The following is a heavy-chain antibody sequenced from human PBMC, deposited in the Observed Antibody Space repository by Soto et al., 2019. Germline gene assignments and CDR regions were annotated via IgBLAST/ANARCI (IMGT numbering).Heavy chain of an antibody. CDR3: TRGDY. CDR1: GDSMTTVGYY. Sequence: QVQLQESGPGLVKPSQTLSLTCTVSGDSMTTVGYYWPWIRQHPGQGLEWIGFISYSGSTDYSSSLKGRVAISADTSKNQFSLKLNSVTAADTAVYYCTRGDYWGQGTLVTVS. J-gene: IGHJ4*02. V-gene: IGHV4-31*03. CDR2: ISYSGST.